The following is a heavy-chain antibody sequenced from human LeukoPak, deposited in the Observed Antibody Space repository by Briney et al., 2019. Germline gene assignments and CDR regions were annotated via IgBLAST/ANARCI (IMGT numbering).Heavy chain of an antibody. J-gene: IGHJ5*02. V-gene: IGHV4-34*01. D-gene: IGHD4-23*01. CDR1: GGSISSGGYS. CDR3: ARVRWGNWFDP. Sequence: SETLSLTCAVSGGSISSGGYSWSWIRQPPGKGLEWIGEINHSGSTNYNPSLKSRVAISVDTSKNQFSLKLSSVTAADTAVYYCARVRWGNWFDPWGQGTLVTVSS. CDR2: INHSGST.